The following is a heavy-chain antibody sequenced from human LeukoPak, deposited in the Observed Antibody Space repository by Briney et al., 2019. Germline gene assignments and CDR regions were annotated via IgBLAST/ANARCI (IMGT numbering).Heavy chain of an antibody. V-gene: IGHV4-34*01. D-gene: IGHD3-9*01. Sequence: SETLSLTCAVYGGSFSGYYWSWLRQPPGKGLEWIGEINHSGSTNYNPSLKSRVTISVDTSKNQFSLKLSSVTAADTAVYYCARGGWEGGLGYYDILTGYYGRYYYYGMDVWGQGTTVTVSS. J-gene: IGHJ6*02. CDR3: ARGGWEGGLGYYDILTGYYGRYYYYGMDV. CDR2: INHSGST. CDR1: GGSFSGYY.